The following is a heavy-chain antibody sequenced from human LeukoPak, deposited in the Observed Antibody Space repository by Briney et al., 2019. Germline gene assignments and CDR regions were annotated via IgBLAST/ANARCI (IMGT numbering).Heavy chain of an antibody. CDR2: ISGSSSVI. Sequence: GGSLRLSCAASGFNFNNYSMNWVRQAPGKGLEWASYISGSSSVIFYVDSVKGRFTISRDNARNSLYLQMNSLRDEDTALYYCARSDPQRSFDIWGQGTMVTVSS. D-gene: IGHD6-25*01. V-gene: IGHV3-48*02. CDR3: ARSDPQRSFDI. J-gene: IGHJ3*02. CDR1: GFNFNNYS.